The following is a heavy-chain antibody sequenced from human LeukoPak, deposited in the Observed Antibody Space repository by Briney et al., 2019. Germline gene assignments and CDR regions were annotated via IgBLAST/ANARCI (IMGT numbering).Heavy chain of an antibody. V-gene: IGHV1-2*02. CDR1: GYTFTGYY. D-gene: IGHD2-8*01. Sequence: ASVKVSCKASGYTFTGYYMHWVRQAPGQGLEWMGWINPNSGGTNYAQKFQGRVTMTRDTSISTAYMELSRLRSDDTAVYYCVRGSDIVLMVYAIRVWGQGTLVTVSS. J-gene: IGHJ4*02. CDR2: INPNSGGT. CDR3: VRGSDIVLMVYAIRV.